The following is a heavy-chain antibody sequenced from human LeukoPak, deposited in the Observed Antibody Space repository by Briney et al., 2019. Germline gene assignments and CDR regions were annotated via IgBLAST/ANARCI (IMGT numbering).Heavy chain of an antibody. CDR1: GFTFNTYS. J-gene: IGHJ4*02. CDR3: AKDYYDFWSGPHYFDY. D-gene: IGHD3-3*01. Sequence: GGSLRLSCAASGFTFNTYSMNWVRQAPGKGLGWVSYIGGSGTTIYYADSVKGRFTISRDNAKNSLYLQMNSLRAEDTAVYYCAKDYYDFWSGPHYFDYWGQGTLVTVSS. CDR2: IGGSGTTI. V-gene: IGHV3-48*04.